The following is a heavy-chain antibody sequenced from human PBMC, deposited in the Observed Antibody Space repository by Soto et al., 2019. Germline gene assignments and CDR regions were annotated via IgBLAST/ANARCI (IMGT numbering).Heavy chain of an antibody. V-gene: IGHV1-46*01. CDR2: VDPRDGST. CDR3: ARVRSSGREFDY. Sequence: QVQLVQSGAEMKRPGASVILSCKASGYIFTTYSIHWVRQTAGQGLEWMAKVDPRDGSTGYAQKFRGRVSMAWATSTGTVSMEVSSLTSADTATYYCARVRSSGREFDYWGQGTQVTVSS. CDR1: GYIFTTYS. J-gene: IGHJ4*02. D-gene: IGHD6-25*01.